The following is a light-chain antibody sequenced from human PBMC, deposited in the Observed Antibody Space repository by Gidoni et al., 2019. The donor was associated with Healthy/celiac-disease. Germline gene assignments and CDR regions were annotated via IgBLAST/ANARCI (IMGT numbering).Light chain of an antibody. CDR3: SSYTSSSTVV. CDR2: EVS. Sequence: QSALTQPPSVSGSPGQSVTISCTGTSSDVGSYNRVSWFQQPPVTAPNLMIYEVSNRPSGAPDRFSGSKSGNSASLTISGLQAEDEADYYCSSYTSSSTVVFGGWTKLTVL. CDR1: SSDVGSYNR. V-gene: IGLV2-18*02. J-gene: IGLJ2*01.